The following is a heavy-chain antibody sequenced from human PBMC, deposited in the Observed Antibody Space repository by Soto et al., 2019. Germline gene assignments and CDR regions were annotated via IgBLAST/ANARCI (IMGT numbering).Heavy chain of an antibody. D-gene: IGHD6-6*01. J-gene: IGHJ3*02. CDR3: ARHIQAAGLDSSSSYAFDI. Sequence: SETLSLTCAVSGGSISSSNWWSWVRQPPGKGLEWIGEIYHSGSTNYNPSLKSLVTISVDKSKNQFSLKLSSVTAADTAVYYCARHIQAAGLDSSSSYAFDIWGQGTMVTVSS. CDR2: IYHSGST. CDR1: GGSISSSNW. V-gene: IGHV4-4*02.